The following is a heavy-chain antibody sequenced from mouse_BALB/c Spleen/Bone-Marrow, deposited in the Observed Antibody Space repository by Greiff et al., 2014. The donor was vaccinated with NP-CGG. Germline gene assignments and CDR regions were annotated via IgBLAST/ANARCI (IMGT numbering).Heavy chain of an antibody. V-gene: IGHV3-1*02. J-gene: IGHJ4*01. Sequence: EVQLQQSVPDLVKPSQSFSLTCPVSVYSIILVYSWHWIRQFPENKLEWMGYIHYSGTTNYNPSLKSRISITRDTSKNQFFLQLNSVTSDDTATYYCARQNDGYICYAMNSWGQGYTTTV. CDR2: IHYSGTT. CDR1: VYSIILVYS. CDR3: ARQNDGYICYAMNS. D-gene: IGHD2-3*01.